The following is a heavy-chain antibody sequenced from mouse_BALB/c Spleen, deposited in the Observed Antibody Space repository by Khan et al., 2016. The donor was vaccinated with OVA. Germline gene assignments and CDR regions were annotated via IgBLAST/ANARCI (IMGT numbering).Heavy chain of an antibody. CDR1: GYTFTSYV. V-gene: IGHV1S136*01. Sequence: EVQLQESGPEVVEPGASVKLSCKASGYTFTSYVMHWVKQKPGQGLEWIGYIYPFNDATKYNEKFTGKVTLTSDKSSSTAYMELSSLTSEDSAVYYCAPVGTYSVSFASWGQGTLVTVSA. CDR3: APVGTYSVSFAS. D-gene: IGHD1-1*01. CDR2: IYPFNDAT. J-gene: IGHJ3*01.